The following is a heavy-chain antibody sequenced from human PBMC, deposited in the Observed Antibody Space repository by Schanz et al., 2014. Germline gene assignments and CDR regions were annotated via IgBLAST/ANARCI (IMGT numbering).Heavy chain of an antibody. Sequence: QVQLVESGGGVVRPGRSLRLSCAASGFTFNNYGMHWVRQAPGKGLEWVAFIRFDGRYYYYADSVKGRFTVSRDTSKNTLYLQMNSLRAEDTAVYYCAKGQLLSYYFDYWGQGTLVTVSS. CDR2: IRFDGRYY. D-gene: IGHD2-21*01. CDR1: GFTFNNYG. J-gene: IGHJ4*02. V-gene: IGHV3-33*06. CDR3: AKGQLLSYYFDY.